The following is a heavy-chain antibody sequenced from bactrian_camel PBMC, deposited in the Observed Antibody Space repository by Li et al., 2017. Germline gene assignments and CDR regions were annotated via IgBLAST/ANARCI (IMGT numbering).Heavy chain of an antibody. CDR3: ALRWGYGCTILGSQYNY. V-gene: IGHV3S1*01. D-gene: IGHD2*01. CDR1: SYSGNC. CDR2: IYTGDGAT. Sequence: HVQLVESGGGSVQAGGSLTLSCTGTSYSGNCKAWFRQAPGKEREGVAAIYTGDGATYYADSVKGRFTISKDNAKNILYLQMNSLKPEDTAMYYCALRWGYGCTILGSQYNYWGQGTQVTVS. J-gene: IGHJ4*01.